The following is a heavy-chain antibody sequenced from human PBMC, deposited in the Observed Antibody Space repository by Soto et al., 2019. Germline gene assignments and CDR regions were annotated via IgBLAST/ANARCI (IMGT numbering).Heavy chain of an antibody. Sequence: GESLKISCRGSGYSFTSYWIGWVRQMPGKGLEWMGIIYPGDSDTRYSPSFQGQVTISADKSISTAYLQWSSLKASDTAMYYCATTRIAAAGTLGMDVWGQGTTVTV. CDR1: GYSFTSYW. D-gene: IGHD6-13*01. V-gene: IGHV5-51*01. CDR2: IYPGDSDT. J-gene: IGHJ6*02. CDR3: ATTRIAAAGTLGMDV.